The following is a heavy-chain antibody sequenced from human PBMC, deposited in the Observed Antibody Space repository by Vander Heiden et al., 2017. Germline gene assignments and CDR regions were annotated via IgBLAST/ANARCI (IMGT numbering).Heavy chain of an antibody. Sequence: QLQLQESGPGLVKPSETLSLTCTVSGGSISSSSYYWGWIRQPPGKGLEWIGSIYYSGSTYYNPSLKSRVTISVDTSKNQFSLKLSSVTAADTAVYYCARVWAYCGGDCYPFDYWGQGTLVTVSS. CDR3: ARVWAYCGGDCYPFDY. CDR2: IYYSGST. D-gene: IGHD2-21*02. V-gene: IGHV4-39*01. CDR1: GGSISSSSYY. J-gene: IGHJ4*02.